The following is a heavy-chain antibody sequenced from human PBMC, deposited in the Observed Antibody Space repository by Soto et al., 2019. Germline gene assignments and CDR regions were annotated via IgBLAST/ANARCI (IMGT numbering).Heavy chain of an antibody. J-gene: IGHJ6*02. CDR2: IWSDGSYS. CDR1: GFTFSSYG. Sequence: QVQLVDSGGAVVQPGRSLRLSCAASGFTFSSYGMHWVGQAPDKGLEWVAVIWSDGSYSSYADSVKGRFTISRDNSKNTVYLQMNSLRVEDTAVYYCARDRGYYYDGVDVWGQGTTVTVSS. V-gene: IGHV3-33*01. CDR3: ARDRGYYYDGVDV.